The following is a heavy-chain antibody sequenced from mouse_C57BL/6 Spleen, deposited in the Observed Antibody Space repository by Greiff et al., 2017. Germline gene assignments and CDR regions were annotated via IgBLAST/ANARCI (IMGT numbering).Heavy chain of an antibody. CDR2: IHPNSGST. CDR1: GYTFTSYW. CDR3: ARGEGYYVDYAMDY. Sequence: VQLQQPGAELVKPGASVKLSCKASGYTFTSYWMHWVKQRPGQGLEWIGMIHPNSGSTNYNEKFKSKATLTVDKSSSTAYMQLSSLTSEDSAVYYCARGEGYYVDYAMDYWGQGTSVTVSS. J-gene: IGHJ4*01. D-gene: IGHD2-3*01. V-gene: IGHV1-64*01.